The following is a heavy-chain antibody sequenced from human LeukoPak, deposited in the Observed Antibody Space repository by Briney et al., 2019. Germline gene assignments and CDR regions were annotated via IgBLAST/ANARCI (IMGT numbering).Heavy chain of an antibody. V-gene: IGHV1-2*02. CDR3: ARDLWFGEYMLRD. CDR2: INPNSGGT. Sequence: ASVKVSCKASGYTFTGYYIHWVRQAPGQGLEWMGWINPNSGGTNYAQKFQGRVTMTRDTSISTAYMELSRLRSDDTAVYYCARDLWFGEYMLRDWGQGTLVTVSS. CDR1: GYTFTGYY. J-gene: IGHJ4*02. D-gene: IGHD3-10*01.